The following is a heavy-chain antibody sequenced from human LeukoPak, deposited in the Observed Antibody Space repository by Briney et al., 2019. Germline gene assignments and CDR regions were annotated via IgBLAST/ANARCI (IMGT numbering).Heavy chain of an antibody. Sequence: PSETLSLTCAVYGGSFSGYYWSWIRQPPGKGLEWIGEINHSGGTNYNPSLKSRVTISVDTSKNQFSLKLSSVTAADTAVYYCARGPASLIHTWGQGTLVTVPS. V-gene: IGHV4-34*01. CDR1: GGSFSGYY. CDR2: INHSGGT. J-gene: IGHJ5*02. D-gene: IGHD6-6*01. CDR3: ARGPASLIHT.